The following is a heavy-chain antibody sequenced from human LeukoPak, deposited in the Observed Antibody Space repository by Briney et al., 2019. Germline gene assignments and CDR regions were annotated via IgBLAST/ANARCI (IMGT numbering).Heavy chain of an antibody. CDR2: IGTGGTPI. CDR1: GFTFRDYY. CDR3: ARIYGGY. J-gene: IGHJ4*02. V-gene: IGHV3-11*01. Sequence: GESLRLSCAASGFTFRDYYMSWIRQAPGKGLEWVSYIGTGGTPIDYADSVKGRFTISRDDAKSSLYLRMNNVRAKDTAFYYCARIYGGYWGQGALVSVSS. D-gene: IGHD3-16*01.